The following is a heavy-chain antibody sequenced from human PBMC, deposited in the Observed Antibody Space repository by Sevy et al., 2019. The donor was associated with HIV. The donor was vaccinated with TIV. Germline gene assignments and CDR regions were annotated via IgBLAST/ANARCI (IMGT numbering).Heavy chain of an antibody. D-gene: IGHD5-18*01. Sequence: SETLSLTCTVSGGSISSGGYYWSWIRQHPGKGLEWIGYIYYSGSTYYNPSLKSRVTISVDTSKNQFSPKLSSVTAADTAVYYCARGNVDTAIDYWGQGTLVTVSS. CDR3: ARGNVDTAIDY. V-gene: IGHV4-31*03. CDR2: IYYSGST. CDR1: GGSISSGGYY. J-gene: IGHJ4*02.